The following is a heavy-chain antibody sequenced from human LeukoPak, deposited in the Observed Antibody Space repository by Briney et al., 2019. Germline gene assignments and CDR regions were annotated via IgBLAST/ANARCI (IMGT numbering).Heavy chain of an antibody. V-gene: IGHV3-30-3*01. J-gene: IGHJ3*02. CDR2: ISYEGSNK. Sequence: GGSLRLSCAASGFTFSSYAMHWVRQAPGKGLEWVAVISYEGSNKYYADSVKGRFTNSRDNSKNTLYVQMNSLRSKDTAMYYCARELIVGGNSWGAFDIWGQGTMVTVSS. CDR3: ARELIVGGNSWGAFDI. CDR1: GFTFSSYA. D-gene: IGHD1-26*01.